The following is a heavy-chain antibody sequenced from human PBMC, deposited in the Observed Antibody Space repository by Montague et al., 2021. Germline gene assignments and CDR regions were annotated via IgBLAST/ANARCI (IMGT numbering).Heavy chain of an antibody. CDR2: IWSDGSNK. Sequence: SLRLSCAASGFIFSDYSMSWVRQAPGKGLEWVAGIWSDGSNKHYVESVKGRFTISRDNAENTGHLQMISPRAEDTAIYYCAIPWFGRNWFDHWGQGPLVAVSS. CDR1: GFIFSDYS. D-gene: IGHD3-10*01. V-gene: IGHV3-30*04. J-gene: IGHJ5*02. CDR3: AIPWFGRNWFDH.